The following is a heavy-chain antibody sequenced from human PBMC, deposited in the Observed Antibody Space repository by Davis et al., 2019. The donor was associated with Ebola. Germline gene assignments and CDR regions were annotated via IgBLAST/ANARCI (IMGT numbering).Heavy chain of an antibody. CDR2: ISSSSSYI. CDR1: GFTFSRYS. V-gene: IGHV3-21*04. D-gene: IGHD5-24*01. J-gene: IGHJ4*02. Sequence: PGGSLRLSCAASGFTFSRYSMNWVRQAPGKGLEWVSSISSSSSYIYYADSVKGRFTISRDNAKNSLYLQMNSLRAEDTAVYYCIKEDGDGYNSCFDQWGQGTLVTVSS. CDR3: IKEDGDGYNSCFDQ.